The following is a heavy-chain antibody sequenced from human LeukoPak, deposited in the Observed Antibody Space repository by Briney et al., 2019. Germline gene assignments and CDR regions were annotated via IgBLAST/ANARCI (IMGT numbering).Heavy chain of an antibody. Sequence: GSLKLSCAASGFTFSGSAIHWVRQAPGKGLEWVSVIYSGGSTYYADSVKGRFTISRDNSKNTLYLQMNSLRAEDTAVYYCAREVCSGGSCYSYSPGWFDPWGQGTLVTVSS. CDR3: AREVCSGGSCYSYSPGWFDP. J-gene: IGHJ5*02. CDR1: GFTFSGSA. D-gene: IGHD2-15*01. V-gene: IGHV3-66*01. CDR2: IYSGGST.